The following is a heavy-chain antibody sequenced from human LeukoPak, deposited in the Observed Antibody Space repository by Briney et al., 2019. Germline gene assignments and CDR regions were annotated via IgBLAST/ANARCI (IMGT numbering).Heavy chain of an antibody. V-gene: IGHV1-2*02. Sequence: EASVTVSCKSSGYTFSGYYMHWVRQAPGQGLEWVGWVNPNTGGTNYARKFQDRVTLTRDTSINTAYMDLSGLTSDDTAVFYCAKGATEGYYYYYGLDVWGQGTTVTVSS. J-gene: IGHJ6*02. CDR2: VNPNTGGT. CDR3: AKGATEGYYYYYGLDV. CDR1: GYTFSGYY.